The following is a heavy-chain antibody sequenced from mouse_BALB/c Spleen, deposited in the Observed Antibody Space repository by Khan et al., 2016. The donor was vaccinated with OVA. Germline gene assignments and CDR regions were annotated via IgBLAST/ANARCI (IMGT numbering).Heavy chain of an antibody. CDR1: GFTFSGFG. CDR3: ARSDYYGVAY. V-gene: IGHV5-17*02. D-gene: IGHD1-1*01. J-gene: IGHJ3*01. Sequence: EVELVESGGGLVQPGGSRKLSCAASGFTFSGFGMHWVRQAPEKGLEWVAYISSGSSTFYYADTLKGRFTISRDNPKNTLFLQMTSLRSEDTAMYYCARSDYYGVAYWGQGTLVTVSA. CDR2: ISSGSSTF.